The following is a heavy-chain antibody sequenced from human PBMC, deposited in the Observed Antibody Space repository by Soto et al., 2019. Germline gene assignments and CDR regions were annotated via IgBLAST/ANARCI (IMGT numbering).Heavy chain of an antibody. CDR3: AKAILYYYDSSGMGGMDV. V-gene: IGHV3-30*18. CDR2: ISYDGSNK. D-gene: IGHD3-22*01. J-gene: IGHJ6*02. Sequence: GGSLRLSCAASGFTFSSYGMHWVRQAPGKGLEWVAVISYDGSNKYYADSVKGRFTISRDNSKNTLYLQMNSLRAEDTAVYYCAKAILYYYDSSGMGGMDVWGQGTTVTVSS. CDR1: GFTFSSYG.